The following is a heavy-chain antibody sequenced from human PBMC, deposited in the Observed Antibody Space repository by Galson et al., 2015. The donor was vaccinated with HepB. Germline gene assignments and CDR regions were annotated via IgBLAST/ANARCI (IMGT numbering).Heavy chain of an antibody. CDR1: GFSLTTAGVG. Sequence: PALVKPTQTLTLTCTYSGFSLTTAGVGVGWIRQAPGKALEWLALIYWDDDKRYRPSLKSRLTITKDTSKNQVVLTMTNMDPVDTATYYCTRRPNYYDSDSHMDVWGQGTTVTVSS. CDR2: IYWDDDK. D-gene: IGHD3-22*01. CDR3: TRRPNYYDSDSHMDV. J-gene: IGHJ6*02. V-gene: IGHV2-5*02.